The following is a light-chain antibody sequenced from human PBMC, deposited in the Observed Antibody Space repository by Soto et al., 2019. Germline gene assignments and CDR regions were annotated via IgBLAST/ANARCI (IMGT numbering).Light chain of an antibody. CDR1: QSISPW. J-gene: IGKJ4*01. Sequence: QMTQFPSTLSASIGDRVTITCRASQSISPWLAWYQQKPGKAPKILISKASTLQSGVPPRFGGSGSGTEFTLTISSLQPDDFATYYCQQYERYPMTFGGGTKVDIK. V-gene: IGKV1-5*03. CDR3: QQYERYPMT. CDR2: KAS.